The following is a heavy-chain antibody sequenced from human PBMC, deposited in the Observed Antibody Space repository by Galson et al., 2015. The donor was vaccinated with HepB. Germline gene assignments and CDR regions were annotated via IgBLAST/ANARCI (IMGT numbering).Heavy chain of an antibody. CDR2: MNPNSGNT. J-gene: IGHJ5*02. Sequence: SVKVSCKASGYTFTSYDISWVRQATGQGLEWMGWMNPNSGNTGYAQKFQGRVTMTRNTSISTAYMELSSLRSEDTAVYYCARGVVNYYDSSGQGWFDPWGQGTLVTVSS. V-gene: IGHV1-8*01. CDR3: ARGVVNYYDSSGQGWFDP. CDR1: GYTFTSYD. D-gene: IGHD3-22*01.